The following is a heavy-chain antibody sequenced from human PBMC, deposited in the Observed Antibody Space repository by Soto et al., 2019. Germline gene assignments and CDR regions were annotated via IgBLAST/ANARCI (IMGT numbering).Heavy chain of an antibody. CDR2: IGWDGHI. V-gene: IGHV3-9*02. J-gene: IGHJ5*02. CDR1: EYTSNDHA. Sequence: ALRLSCAASEYTSNDHAMHWVRQAPGKGLEWVSGIGWDGHIGYADSVKGRFTISRDNAKNSLSLQMSSLRVEDTALYYCGKDVTPGGPASWGRGTLVTVSS. D-gene: IGHD2-15*01. CDR3: GKDVTPGGPAS.